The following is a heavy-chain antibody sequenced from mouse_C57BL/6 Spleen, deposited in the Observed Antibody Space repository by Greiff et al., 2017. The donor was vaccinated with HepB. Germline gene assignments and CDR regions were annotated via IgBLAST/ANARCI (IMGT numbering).Heavy chain of an antibody. CDR3: ARCDYYGGDD. CDR1: GYTFTSYW. D-gene: IGHD1-1*01. J-gene: IGHJ2*01. V-gene: IGHV1-69*01. CDR2: IDPSDSYT. Sequence: QVQLQQPGAELVMPGASVKLSCKASGYTFTSYWMHWVKQRPGQGLEWIGEIDPSDSYTNYNQKFKGKSTLTVDKSSSTAYMQLSSLTSEDSAVYYCARCDYYGGDDWGQGTTLTVAS.